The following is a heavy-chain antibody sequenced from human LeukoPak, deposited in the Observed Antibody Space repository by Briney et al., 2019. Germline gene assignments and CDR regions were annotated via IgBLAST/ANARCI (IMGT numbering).Heavy chain of an antibody. V-gene: IGHV6-1*01. CDR3: ARGGQGDGYSADEAFDF. Sequence: SQTLSLTWAISGDSFSGNSTAYNWIRQSPSRGLEWLGRTYYRSKWYNDYAVSVKSRIIINPDTSKNQLSLQLKSVTPEDTAVYYCARGGQGDGYSADEAFDFWGQGTMVTVSS. J-gene: IGHJ3*01. CDR1: GDSFSGNSTA. CDR2: TYYRSKWYN. D-gene: IGHD5-24*01.